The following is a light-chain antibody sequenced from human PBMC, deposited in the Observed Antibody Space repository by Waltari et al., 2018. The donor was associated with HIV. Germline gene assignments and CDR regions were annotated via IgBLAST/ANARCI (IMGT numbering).Light chain of an antibody. CDR2: CDS. CDR1: NSNIGAGYD. CDR3: QSYDNNLSGLWV. J-gene: IGLJ3*02. Sequence: SVLTQPPSVSGAPGQWVTISCTGNNSNIGAGYDVHWYRQFPGSAPELVVYCDSIRPSGVPDRFSGSKSGVSASLDISGLQTEDEGDYYCQSYDNNLSGLWVFGGGTKLTVL. V-gene: IGLV1-40*01.